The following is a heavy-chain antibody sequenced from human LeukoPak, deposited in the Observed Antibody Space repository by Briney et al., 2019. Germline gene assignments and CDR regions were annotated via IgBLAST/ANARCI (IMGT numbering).Heavy chain of an antibody. CDR2: IRYDGSNK. J-gene: IGHJ4*02. Sequence: GGSLRLSCAASGFTFSRYWMSWVRQAPGKGLEWVAFIRYDGSNKYYADSVKGRFTISRDNSKNTLYLQMNSLRGEDTAVYYCAKNGVVVAALYFDYWGQGTLVTVSS. V-gene: IGHV3-30*02. CDR1: GFTFSRYW. D-gene: IGHD2-15*01. CDR3: AKNGVVVAALYFDY.